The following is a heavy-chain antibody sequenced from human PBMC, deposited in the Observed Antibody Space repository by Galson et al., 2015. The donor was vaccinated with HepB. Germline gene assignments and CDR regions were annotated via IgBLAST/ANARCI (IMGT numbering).Heavy chain of an antibody. CDR1: GGSFSGYY. CDR2: IKHSGST. J-gene: IGHJ6*02. V-gene: IGHV4-34*01. CDR3: ARGLPGAPGGGLRYFDWSHQYNGMDV. Sequence: ETLSLTCAVYGGSFSGYYWTWIRQPPGKGLEWIGEIKHSGSTKYNPSLKSRVTISVDTSKNQFSLKLSSVTAADTAVYYCARGLPGAPGGGLRYFDWSHQYNGMDVWGQGTTVTVSS. D-gene: IGHD3-9*01.